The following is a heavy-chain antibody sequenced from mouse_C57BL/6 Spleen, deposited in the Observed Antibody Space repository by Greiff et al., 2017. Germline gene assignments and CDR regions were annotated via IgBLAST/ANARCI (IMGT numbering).Heavy chain of an antibody. CDR2: IDPSDSYT. CDR3: ARRGYTTVVDYY. CDR1: GYTFTSYW. Sequence: QVQLQQPGAELVKPGASVKLSCKASGYTFTSYWMQWVKQRPGQGLEWIGEIDPSDSYTNYNQKFKGKATLTVDTSSSTAYMQLSSLTSEDSAVYYCARRGYTTVVDYYWGQGTTLTVSS. V-gene: IGHV1-50*01. D-gene: IGHD1-1*01. J-gene: IGHJ2*01.